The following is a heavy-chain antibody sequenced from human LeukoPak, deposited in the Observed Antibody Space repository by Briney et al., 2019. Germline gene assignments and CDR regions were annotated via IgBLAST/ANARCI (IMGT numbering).Heavy chain of an antibody. Sequence: GGSLRLSCATSGFPFSDFSMSWVRQAPGKGLEWISTTNSGGTSAYYAESVKGRFTISRDNSKNTLYLQMNSLRAEDTAVYYCAKEDGMRWGQGTLVTVSS. D-gene: IGHD1-26*01. CDR1: GFPFSDFS. V-gene: IGHV3-23*01. J-gene: IGHJ4*02. CDR2: TNSGGTSA. CDR3: AKEDGMR.